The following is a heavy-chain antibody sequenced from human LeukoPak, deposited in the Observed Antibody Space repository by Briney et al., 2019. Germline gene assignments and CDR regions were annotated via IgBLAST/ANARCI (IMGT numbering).Heavy chain of an antibody. J-gene: IGHJ6*04. Sequence: GGSLRLSCAASGFTFSSYGMHWVRQAPGKGLEWVAVIWYDGSNKYYADSVKRRFTISRDNSKNTLYLQMNSLRAEDTAVYYCARRGSGSYYNRMDVWGKGTTVTVSS. D-gene: IGHD3-10*01. V-gene: IGHV3-33*01. CDR2: IWYDGSNK. CDR3: ARRGSGSYYNRMDV. CDR1: GFTFSSYG.